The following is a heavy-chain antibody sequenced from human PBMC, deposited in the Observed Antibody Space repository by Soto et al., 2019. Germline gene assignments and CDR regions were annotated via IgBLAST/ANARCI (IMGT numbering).Heavy chain of an antibody. CDR2: IYYSGST. V-gene: IGHV4-39*01. D-gene: IGHD3-16*02. J-gene: IGHJ4*02. Sequence: QLQLQESGPGLVKPSETLSLTCTVSGGSISSSSYYWGWIRQPPGKGLEWIGSIYYSGSTYYNPSLKSRVTISVDTSKNQFSLKLSSVTAADTAVYYCARLDTYYDYIWGSYHPLYFDYWGQGTLVTVSS. CDR1: GGSISSSSYY. CDR3: ARLDTYYDYIWGSYHPLYFDY.